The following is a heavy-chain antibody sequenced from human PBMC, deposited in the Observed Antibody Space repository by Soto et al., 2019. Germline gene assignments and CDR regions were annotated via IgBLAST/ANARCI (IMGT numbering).Heavy chain of an antibody. CDR3: AKGRRGSGSSPGYFDY. Sequence: TGGSLRLSCAASGFTFSSYAMSWVRQAPGKGLEWVSAISGSGGSTYYADSVKGRFTISRDNSKNTLYLQMNSLRAEDTVVYYCAKGRRGSGSSPGYFDYWGQGTLVTVSS. D-gene: IGHD3-10*01. CDR2: ISGSGGST. V-gene: IGHV3-23*01. J-gene: IGHJ4*02. CDR1: GFTFSSYA.